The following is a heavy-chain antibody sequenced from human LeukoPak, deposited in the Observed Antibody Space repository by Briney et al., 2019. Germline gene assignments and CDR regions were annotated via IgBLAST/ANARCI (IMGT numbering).Heavy chain of an antibody. V-gene: IGHV3-30*03. Sequence: GRSLRLSCAASGFTFSSYGMHWVRQAPGKGLEWVAVISYDGSNKYYADSVKGRFTISRDNSKNTLYLQMNSLRAEDTAVYYCARDRYDGSSLTNWFDPWGQGTLVTVSS. J-gene: IGHJ5*02. CDR3: ARDRYDGSSLTNWFDP. D-gene: IGHD6-6*01. CDR2: ISYDGSNK. CDR1: GFTFSSYG.